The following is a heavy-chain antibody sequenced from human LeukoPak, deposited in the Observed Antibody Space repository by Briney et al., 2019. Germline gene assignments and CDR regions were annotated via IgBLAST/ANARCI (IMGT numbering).Heavy chain of an antibody. CDR2: IKQDGSEK. D-gene: IGHD6-19*01. CDR1: GFIFSNYA. J-gene: IGHJ4*02. Sequence: PGGSLRLSCAASGFIFSNYAMNWVRQAPGKGLEWVANIKQDGSEKNYVDSVKGRFTISRDNAKNSLYLQMNSLRAEDTAVYYCARDLFESSGWVYYFDYWGQGTLVTVSS. V-gene: IGHV3-7*01. CDR3: ARDLFESSGWVYYFDY.